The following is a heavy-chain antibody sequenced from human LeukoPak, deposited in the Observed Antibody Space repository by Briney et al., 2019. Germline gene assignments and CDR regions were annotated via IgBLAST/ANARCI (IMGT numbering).Heavy chain of an antibody. J-gene: IGHJ4*02. CDR1: GFTFSSYA. D-gene: IGHD3-22*01. Sequence: PGGSLRLSCAASGFTFSSYAMSWVRQAPGKGLEWVSDITGSGGSIYYADSVKGRFTISRDNSKNTLYLQMNSLRAEDTAVYYCANDVGYHYDTRFPTWGQGTLVTVSS. CDR2: ITGSGGSI. V-gene: IGHV3-23*01. CDR3: ANDVGYHYDTRFPT.